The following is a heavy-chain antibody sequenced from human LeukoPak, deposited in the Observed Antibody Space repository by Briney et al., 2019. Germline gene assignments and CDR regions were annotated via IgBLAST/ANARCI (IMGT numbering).Heavy chain of an antibody. D-gene: IGHD6-13*01. V-gene: IGHV4-34*01. CDR3: ARGEAAAGPMDYMDV. J-gene: IGHJ6*03. Sequence: SETRSLTCVVYGGSFSGYYWSWIRQPPGKGLEWIGEINHSGSTNYHRSLKSRVTMAVDTSKNQFSLKLSSVTAADTAVYYCARGEAAAGPMDYMDVWDTGATVTVPS. CDR1: GGSFSGYY. CDR2: INHSGST.